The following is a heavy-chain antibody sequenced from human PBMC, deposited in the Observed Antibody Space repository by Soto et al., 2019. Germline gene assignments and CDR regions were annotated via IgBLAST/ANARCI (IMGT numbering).Heavy chain of an antibody. Sequence: PSETLSLTCTVSGGSISSGGYYWSWIRQHPGKGLEWIGYIYYSGSTYYNPSLKSRVTISVDTSKNQFSLKLSSVTAADTAVYYCARESRLQQLRIALDYWGPGTLVTVSS. V-gene: IGHV4-31*03. CDR2: IYYSGST. CDR3: ARESRLQQLRIALDY. D-gene: IGHD6-13*01. CDR1: GGSISSGGYY. J-gene: IGHJ4*02.